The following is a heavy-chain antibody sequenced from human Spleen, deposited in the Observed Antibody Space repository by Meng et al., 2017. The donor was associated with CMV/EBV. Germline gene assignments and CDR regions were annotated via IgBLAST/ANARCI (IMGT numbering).Heavy chain of an antibody. J-gene: IGHJ4*02. V-gene: IGHV3-9*01. CDR1: GFTFDDYA. CDR2: ISWNSGSI. Sequence: GGSLRLSCAASGFTFDDYAMHWVRQAPGKGLEWVSGISWNSGSIGYADSVKGRFTISRDNAKNSLYLQMNSLRAEDTALYYCARSGYDFGACSGGSCDSKYLRGDCLYYWGQGTLVTVSS. D-gene: IGHD2-15*01. CDR3: ARSGYDFGACSGGSCDSKYLRGDCLYY.